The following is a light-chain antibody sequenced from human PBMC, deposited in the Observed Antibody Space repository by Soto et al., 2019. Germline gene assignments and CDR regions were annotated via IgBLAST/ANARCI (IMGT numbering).Light chain of an antibody. CDR3: AAWDDSRNGYVV. CDR1: SSNIGSNI. CDR2: GND. J-gene: IGLJ2*01. Sequence: QSVLTQPPSMSGTPGQRVTLSCTGGSSNIGSNIVNWYQHVPGTAPKLLIFGNDHRPSGVPDRFSGSKSGTSASLAISGLQSDDEADYYCAAWDDSRNGYVVFGGGTKLTVL. V-gene: IGLV1-44*01.